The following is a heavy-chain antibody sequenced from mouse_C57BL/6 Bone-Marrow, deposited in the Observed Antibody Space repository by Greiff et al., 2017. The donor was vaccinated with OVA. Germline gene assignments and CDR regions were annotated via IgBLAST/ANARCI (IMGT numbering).Heavy chain of an antibody. CDR3: ARDPYYGTYFDD. V-gene: IGHV3-6*01. J-gene: IGHJ2*01. CDR1: GYSITSGYY. D-gene: IGHD1-1*01. Sequence: EVKLVELGPGLVKPSQSLSLTCSVTGYSITSGYYWNWIRQFPGNKLEWMGYISYDGSNNYNPSLKNRISITRDTSKNQCFLKLNSVTTEDTATYYCARDPYYGTYFDDWGQGTTLTVSS. CDR2: ISYDGSN.